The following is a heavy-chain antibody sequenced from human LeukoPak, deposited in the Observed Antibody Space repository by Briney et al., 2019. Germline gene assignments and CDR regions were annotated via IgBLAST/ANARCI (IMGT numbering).Heavy chain of an antibody. CDR2: IMHDGSET. Sequence: GGSLRLSCVASGFSFSSYWMSWVRQAPGKGLEWVANIMHDGSETYSVDSVKGRFTASRDNAKNSLYLQMSSLRAEDTAVYYCVMHGTDDYDSSGYLRPWGQGTLVTVSS. V-gene: IGHV3-7*02. CDR3: VMHGTDDYDSSGYLRP. J-gene: IGHJ5*02. D-gene: IGHD3-22*01. CDR1: GFSFSSYW.